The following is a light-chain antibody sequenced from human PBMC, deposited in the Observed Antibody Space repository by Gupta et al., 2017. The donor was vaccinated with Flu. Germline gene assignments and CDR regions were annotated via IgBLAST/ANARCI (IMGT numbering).Light chain of an antibody. CDR1: QSINTY. Sequence: DTQMTQSPSSLSASVGDRVTITCRASQSINTYLNWYQQKPGKAPNLLTQNASSLQTGVPSRFSGSGSGTDFSLSISSLQLDDFATYYCQQTYNIPPWTFGQGTKVEFK. J-gene: IGKJ1*01. CDR2: NAS. V-gene: IGKV1-39*01. CDR3: QQTYNIPPWT.